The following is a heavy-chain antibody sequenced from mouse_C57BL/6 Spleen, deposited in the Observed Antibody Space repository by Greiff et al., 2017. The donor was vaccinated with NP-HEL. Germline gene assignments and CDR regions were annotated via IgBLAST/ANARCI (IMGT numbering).Heavy chain of an antibody. CDR3: ARTYYSDY. CDR1: GYTFTSYW. D-gene: IGHD5-1*01. V-gene: IGHV1-50*01. CDR2: IDPSDSYT. J-gene: IGHJ2*01. Sequence: QVQLQQSGAELVKPGASVKLSCKASGYTFTSYWMQWVKQRPGQGLEWIGEIDPSDSYTNYNQKFKGKATLTVDTSSSTAYMLLSSLTSEDSAVYYCARTYYSDYWGQVTTFTVSS.